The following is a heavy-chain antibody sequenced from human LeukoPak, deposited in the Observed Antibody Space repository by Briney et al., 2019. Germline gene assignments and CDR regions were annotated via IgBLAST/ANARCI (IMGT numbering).Heavy chain of an antibody. CDR2: IKQDGSEK. CDR1: GFTFSSYW. J-gene: IGHJ6*03. CDR3: ARGRKEYSSGWPFKYYYYMDV. Sequence: PGGSLRLSCAASGFTFSSYWMSWVRQAPGKGLEWVANIKQDGSEKYYVDSVKGRFTISRDNAKNSLYLQMNSLRAEDTAVYYCARGRKEYSSGWPFKYYYYMDVWGKGTTVTVSS. V-gene: IGHV3-7*01. D-gene: IGHD6-19*01.